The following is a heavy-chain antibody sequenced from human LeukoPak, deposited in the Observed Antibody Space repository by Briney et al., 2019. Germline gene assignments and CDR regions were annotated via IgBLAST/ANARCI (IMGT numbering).Heavy chain of an antibody. V-gene: IGHV3-74*01. J-gene: IGHJ3*02. CDR2: INSDGSST. D-gene: IGHD3-22*01. CDR1: GFTFSSYW. CDR3: ARAGSSGYYRRGAFDI. Sequence: GGSLRLSCAASGFTFSSYWMHWVRQAPGKGLVWVSPINSDGSSTSYADSVKGRFTISRDNAKNTLYLQMNSLRAEDTAVYYCARAGSSGYYRRGAFDIWGQGKMVTVSS.